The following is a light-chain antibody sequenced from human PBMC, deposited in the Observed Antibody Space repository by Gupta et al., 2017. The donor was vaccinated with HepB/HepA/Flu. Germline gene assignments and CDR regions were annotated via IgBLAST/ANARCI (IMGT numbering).Light chain of an antibody. CDR2: KAS. J-gene: IGKJ1*01. V-gene: IGKV1-5*03. CDR1: QNINIY. Sequence: DIQMTQSPSILSASVGDRVTITCRASQNINIYLAWYQQKPGKAPKLLIYKASNLESGVPSRFRGSGSWTEFTLTISSLQPDDFATYYCQQYYDRSRSFGQGTKVEVK. CDR3: QQYYDRSRS.